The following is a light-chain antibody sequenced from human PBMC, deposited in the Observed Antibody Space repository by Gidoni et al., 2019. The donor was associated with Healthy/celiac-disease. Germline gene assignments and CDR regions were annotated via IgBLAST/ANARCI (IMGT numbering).Light chain of an antibody. V-gene: IGLV3-21*03. CDR2: DGS. CDR1: NIVSKS. Sequence: SYVLTQPPSVSVAPGKTARITCGGNNIVSKSVHWYQQRPGQAPVLVVYDGSDRPSGIPGRFSGSNSGNTATLTISRVEAGDEADYYCQVWDSSSDHRGVFGGGTKLTVL. CDR3: QVWDSSSDHRGV. J-gene: IGLJ3*02.